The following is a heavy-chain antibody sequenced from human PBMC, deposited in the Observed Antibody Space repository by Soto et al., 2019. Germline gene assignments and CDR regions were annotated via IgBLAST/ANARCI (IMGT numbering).Heavy chain of an antibody. CDR1: GFPFTTYG. Sequence: QVQLEESGGGVVQPGRSLRLSCAASGFPFTTYGMHWVREGPGKGLDWVAAISYDGSNKFYADSVKGRFTISRDNSKNTLYLQMNSLRPEDTALYYCVGGQYYFDYRGQGTLVIVS. J-gene: IGHJ4*02. D-gene: IGHD3-10*01. V-gene: IGHV3-30*03. CDR3: VGGQYYFDY. CDR2: ISYDGSNK.